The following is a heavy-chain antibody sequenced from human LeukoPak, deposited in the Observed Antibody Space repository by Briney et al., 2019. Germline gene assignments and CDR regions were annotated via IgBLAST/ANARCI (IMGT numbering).Heavy chain of an antibody. CDR3: ARVDSGWYYYYYYMDV. Sequence: ASVKVSCKASGGTFSSYAISWVRQAPGQGLEWMGGIIPIFGTANYAQKFQGRVTITADESTSTAYMELSSLRSEDTAVYYCARVDSGWYYYYYYMDVWGKGTTVTVSS. J-gene: IGHJ6*03. V-gene: IGHV1-69*13. CDR2: IIPIFGTA. CDR1: GGTFSSYA. D-gene: IGHD6-19*01.